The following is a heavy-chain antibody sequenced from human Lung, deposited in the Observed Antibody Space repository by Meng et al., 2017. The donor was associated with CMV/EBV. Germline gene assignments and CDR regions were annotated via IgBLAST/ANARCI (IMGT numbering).Heavy chain of an antibody. CDR1: GYTFTRHA. CDR2: INTNTGNP. V-gene: IGHV7-4-1*02. Sequence: QVQLVQSWSELKKPGASVKVSCKASGYTFTRHAINWVRQAPGQGLEWMGWINTNTGNPTYAQGFTGRFVFSVDTSVSTAYLQISSLKAEDTAVYYCGTLKYTSGFYGPAYWGQGALVTVSS. CDR3: GTLKYTSGFYGPAY. J-gene: IGHJ4*02. D-gene: IGHD6-19*01.